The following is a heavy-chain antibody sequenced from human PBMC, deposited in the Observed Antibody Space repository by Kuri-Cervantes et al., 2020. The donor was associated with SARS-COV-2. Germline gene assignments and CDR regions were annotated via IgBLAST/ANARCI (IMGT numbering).Heavy chain of an antibody. V-gene: IGHV4-34*01. CDR3: ARGRGRRRAYYGMDV. CDR1: GESLSDYY. D-gene: IGHD5-24*01. J-gene: IGHJ6*02. Sequence: SCAVYGESLSDYYWNWIRQPPGKGLEWIGELNDSGSTHYNTGSTNYNPSLRSRVTIPLDTSKNEFSLKMNSVTAADTAVYYCARGRGRRRAYYGMDVWGQGTTVTVSS. CDR2: LNDSGSTHYNTGST.